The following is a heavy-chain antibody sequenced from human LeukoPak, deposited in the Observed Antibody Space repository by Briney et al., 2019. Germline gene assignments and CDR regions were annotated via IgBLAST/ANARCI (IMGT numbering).Heavy chain of an antibody. CDR2: IYTSGST. CDR3: AREYVVGNYYYYGMDV. V-gene: IGHV4-4*07. J-gene: IGHJ6*02. Sequence: PSETLSLTCTVSGGSISSYYWSWIRQPAGKGREWIGRIYTSGSTNYNPSLKSRVTMSVDTSKNQFSLKLSSVTAADTAVYYCAREYVVGNYYYYGMDVWGQGTTVTVSS. D-gene: IGHD2-15*01. CDR1: GGSISSYY.